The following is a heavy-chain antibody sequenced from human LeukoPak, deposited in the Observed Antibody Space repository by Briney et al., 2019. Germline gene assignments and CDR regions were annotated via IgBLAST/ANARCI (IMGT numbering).Heavy chain of an antibody. V-gene: IGHV3-23*01. CDR1: GFTFSTFA. D-gene: IGHD6-13*01. J-gene: IGHJ4*02. CDR3: AKDEGRYSSSWYYDY. Sequence: PGGSLRLSCAASGFTFSTFAMIWVRQAPGRGLEWVASISSSGVTTFYADSVKGRFTISRDNSKNTLFVQMNSLRAEDTAVYYCAKDEGRYSSSWYYDYWGQGTLVTVSS. CDR2: ISSSGVTT.